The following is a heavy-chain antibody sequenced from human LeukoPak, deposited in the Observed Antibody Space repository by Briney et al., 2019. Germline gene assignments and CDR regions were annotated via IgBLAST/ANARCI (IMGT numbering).Heavy chain of an antibody. J-gene: IGHJ4*02. CDR1: GGSFSGYY. CDR3: ARLSLELGLGY. V-gene: IGHV4-34*01. CDR2: INHSGST. D-gene: IGHD1-7*01. Sequence: PSETLSLTCAVYGGSFSGYYWSWIRQPPGKGLEWIGEINHSGSTNYNPSLKSRVTISVDTSKNQFSLKLSSVTAADTAVYYCARLSLELGLGYWGQGTLVTVSS.